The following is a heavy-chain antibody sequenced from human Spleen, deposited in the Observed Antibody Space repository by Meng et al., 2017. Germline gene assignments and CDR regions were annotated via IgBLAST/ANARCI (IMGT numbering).Heavy chain of an antibody. V-gene: IGHV3-9*01. J-gene: IGHJ2*01. CDR1: GFTFDDYA. CDR2: ISWNSGSI. CDR3: ARTGYSSGWYSYWYFDL. Sequence: SLKISCAASGFTFDDYAMHWVRQAPGKGLEWVSGISWNSGSIGYADSVKGRFTISRDNAKNSLYLQMNSLRAEDTAVYYCARTGYSSGWYSYWYFDLWGRGTLVTVSS. D-gene: IGHD6-19*01.